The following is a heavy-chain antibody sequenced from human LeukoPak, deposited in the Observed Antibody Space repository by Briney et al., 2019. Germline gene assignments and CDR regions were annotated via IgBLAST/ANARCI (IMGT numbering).Heavy chain of an antibody. CDR3: ARDRVGGTMVRGVIITRGNWLDP. CDR1: GYTFTGYY. Sequence: GASVKVSCKASGYTFTGYYMHWVRQAPGQGLEWMGWINPNSGGTNYAQKFQGRVTMTRDTSISTAYMELSRLRSDDTAVYYCARDRVGGTMVRGVIITRGNWLDPWGQGTLVTVSS. D-gene: IGHD3-10*01. J-gene: IGHJ5*02. V-gene: IGHV1-2*02. CDR2: INPNSGGT.